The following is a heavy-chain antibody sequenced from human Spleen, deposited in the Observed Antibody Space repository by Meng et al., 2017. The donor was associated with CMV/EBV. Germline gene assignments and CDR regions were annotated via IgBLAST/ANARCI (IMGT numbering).Heavy chain of an antibody. D-gene: IGHD2-21*01. V-gene: IGHV3-23*01. J-gene: IGHJ4*02. CDR3: AKYSAVGERLYYFDY. CDR1: GFTVTNNY. Sequence: GGSLRLSCAASGFTVTNNYMSWVRQAPGKGLEWVSSIGATAGGTYYADSVKGRFTISRDNAKNTLYLQMNSLRAEDTAVYYCAKYSAVGERLYYFDYWGQGTLVTVSS. CDR2: IGATAGGT.